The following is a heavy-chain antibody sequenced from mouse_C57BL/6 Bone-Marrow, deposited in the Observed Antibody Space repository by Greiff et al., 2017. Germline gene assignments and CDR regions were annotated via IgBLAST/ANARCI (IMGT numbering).Heavy chain of an antibody. CDR1: GFTFSSYG. CDR3: ARQGAYDGYYGY. J-gene: IGHJ2*01. D-gene: IGHD2-3*01. Sequence: EVQVVESGGDLVKPGGSLKLSCAASGFTFSSYGMSWVRQTPDKRLEWVATISSGGSYTYYPDSVKGRFTISRDNAKNTLYLQMSSLKSEDTAMYYCARQGAYDGYYGYWGQGTTLTVSS. V-gene: IGHV5-6*01. CDR2: ISSGGSYT.